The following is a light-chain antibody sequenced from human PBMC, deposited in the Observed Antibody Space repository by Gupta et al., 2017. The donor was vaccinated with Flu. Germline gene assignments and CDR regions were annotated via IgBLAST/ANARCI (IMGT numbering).Light chain of an antibody. CDR2: LVS. V-gene: IGKV2-30*01. Sequence: VALGQPASISCRSSQSLVYSDGNTVLHWFQQRPGQSSRRLIYLVSHRDSGVPDRFSGSGSDTDFTLKISRVEAEDVGVYFCMQGAHWPWAFGQGTKVEIK. CDR1: QSLVYSDGNTV. CDR3: MQGAHWPWA. J-gene: IGKJ1*01.